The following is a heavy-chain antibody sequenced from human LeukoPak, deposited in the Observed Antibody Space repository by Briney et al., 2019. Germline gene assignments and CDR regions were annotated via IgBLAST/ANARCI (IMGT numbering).Heavy chain of an antibody. CDR3: ARDLSSDEDYFDY. V-gene: IGHV1-18*01. D-gene: IGHD6-19*01. Sequence: ASVKVSCKASGYTFTSYGISWVRQAPGQGLEWMGWISAYNGNTKYSQKFQGRVTITRDTSASTAYMELSSLRSEDTAVYYCARDLSSDEDYFDYWGQGTLVTVSS. CDR1: GYTFTSYG. J-gene: IGHJ4*02. CDR2: ISAYNGNT.